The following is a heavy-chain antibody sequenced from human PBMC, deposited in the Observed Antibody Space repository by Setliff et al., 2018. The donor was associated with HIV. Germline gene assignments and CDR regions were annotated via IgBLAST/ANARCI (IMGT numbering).Heavy chain of an antibody. D-gene: IGHD4-17*01. CDR3: ARAAVDDYARYFDY. CDR1: GGSVSSVNYY. Sequence: ASETLSLTCSVSGGSVSSVNYYWSWIRQPPGKGLEWIGYIHYTGSTTYNPSLKSRFTISVDTSKNQFSLELSSWTAADTAVYYCARAAVDDYARYFDYCGQGSLGTVSS. CDR2: IHYTGST. J-gene: IGHJ4*02. V-gene: IGHV4-61*01.